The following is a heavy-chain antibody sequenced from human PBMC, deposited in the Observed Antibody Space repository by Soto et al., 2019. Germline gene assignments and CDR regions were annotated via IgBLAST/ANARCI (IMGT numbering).Heavy chain of an antibody. J-gene: IGHJ5*02. Sequence: PSETLSLTCAVSSGSISSSNWWSWVRQPPGKGLEWIGEIYHSGSTNYNPSLKSRVTISVDKSKNQFSLKLSSVTAADTAVYYCASGIVFYDFWSGYTSWGQGTLVTVSS. CDR2: IYHSGST. CDR3: ASGIVFYDFWSGYTS. D-gene: IGHD3-3*01. V-gene: IGHV4-4*02. CDR1: SGSISSSNW.